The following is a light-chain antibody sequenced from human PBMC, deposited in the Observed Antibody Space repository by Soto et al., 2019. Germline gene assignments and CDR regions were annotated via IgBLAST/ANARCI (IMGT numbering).Light chain of an antibody. Sequence: DIQMTQSPSSLSASVGDRVTITCRASQGIYTYVNWFQQKPGKAPNLLMYAASSLQSGVPSRFSGSGSGTDFTLTISSLQPEDFATYYCQQSYKTPYTFGQGTKLEL. CDR2: AAS. CDR3: QQSYKTPYT. J-gene: IGKJ2*01. CDR1: QGIYTY. V-gene: IGKV1-39*01.